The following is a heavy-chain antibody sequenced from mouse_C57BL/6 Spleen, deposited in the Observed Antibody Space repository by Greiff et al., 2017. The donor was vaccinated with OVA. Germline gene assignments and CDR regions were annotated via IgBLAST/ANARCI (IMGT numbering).Heavy chain of an antibody. CDR2: IHPNSGST. Sequence: QVQLQQPGAELVKPGASVKLSCKASGYTFTSYWMHWVKQRPGQGLEWIGMIHPNSGSTTYNEKFQSKATLPVDKSSSTAYMPLRRLTSGDSAVYDCARGGYYGSSVWYFDVWGTGTTVTVSS. D-gene: IGHD1-1*01. CDR1: GYTFTSYW. V-gene: IGHV1-64*01. CDR3: ARGGYYGSSVWYFDV. J-gene: IGHJ1*03.